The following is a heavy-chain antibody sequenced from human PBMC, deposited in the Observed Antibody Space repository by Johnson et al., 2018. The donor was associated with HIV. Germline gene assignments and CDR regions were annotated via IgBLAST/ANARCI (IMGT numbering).Heavy chain of an antibody. J-gene: IGHJ3*02. CDR3: ARHYSSGWSHDAFDI. Sequence: MLLVESGGGLVKPGGSLRLSCAASGFTFSNAWMSWVRQAPGKGLEWVGRIKSKTDGGTTDYAAPVKGRFTISRDDSKNTLYLQMNSLRAEDTAVYYCARHYSSGWSHDAFDIWGQGTVVTVSS. CDR2: IKSKTDGGTT. CDR1: GFTFSNAW. D-gene: IGHD6-19*01. V-gene: IGHV3-15*01.